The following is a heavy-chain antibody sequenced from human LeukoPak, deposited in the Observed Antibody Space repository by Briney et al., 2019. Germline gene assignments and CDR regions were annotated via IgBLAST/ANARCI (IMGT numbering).Heavy chain of an antibody. D-gene: IGHD2-2*01. V-gene: IGHV3-7*01. Sequence: GGSLRLSCAASGFTFSSYWMSWVRQAPGKGLEWVANIKQDGSEKYYVDSVKGRITISRDNAKNSLYLQMNSLRAEDTAVYYCARSFVPAATINDEDAFDIWGQGTMVTVSS. CDR1: GFTFSSYW. CDR2: IKQDGSEK. CDR3: ARSFVPAATINDEDAFDI. J-gene: IGHJ3*02.